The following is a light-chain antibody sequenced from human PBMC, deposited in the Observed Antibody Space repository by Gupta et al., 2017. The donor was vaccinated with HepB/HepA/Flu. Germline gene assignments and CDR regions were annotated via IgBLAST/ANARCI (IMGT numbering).Light chain of an antibody. CDR2: DVD. V-gene: IGLV2-11*01. CDR1: SNDVGGSNY. J-gene: IGLJ2*01. CDR3: CSYVILYSLA. Sequence: QSTLTQPPSVSGPPGQSVTISCTGTSNDVGGSNYLSWYQQHPGKAPRLLIYDVDKRPSGVPDRFVGSKSGNPASLTISGLQTADEADYYCCSYVILYSLAFGGGTKVTVL.